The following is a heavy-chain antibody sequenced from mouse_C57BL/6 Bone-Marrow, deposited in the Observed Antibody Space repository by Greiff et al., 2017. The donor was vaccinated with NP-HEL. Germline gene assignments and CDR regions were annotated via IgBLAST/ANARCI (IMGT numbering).Heavy chain of an antibody. CDR1: GYTFTSYW. CDR3: ARPYYYGSSGGFWYFDV. CDR2: IDPSDSYT. D-gene: IGHD1-1*01. J-gene: IGHJ1*03. V-gene: IGHV1-69*01. Sequence: QVQLQQPGAELVMPGASVKLSCKASGYTFTSYWMHWVKQRPGQGLEWIGEIDPSDSYTNYNQKFKGKSTLTVDKSSSTAYMQLSSLTSEDSAVYYCARPYYYGSSGGFWYFDVWGTGTTVTVSS.